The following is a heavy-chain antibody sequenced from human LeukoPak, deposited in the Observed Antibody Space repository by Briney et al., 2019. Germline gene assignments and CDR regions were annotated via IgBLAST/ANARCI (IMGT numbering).Heavy chain of an antibody. V-gene: IGHV4-39*07. J-gene: IGHJ4*02. CDR1: GGSISSSSYY. Sequence: PSETLSLTCTVSGGSISSSSYYWGWIRQPPGKGLEWIGSIYYSGSTYYNPSLKSRVTISVDTSKNQFSLKLSSVTAADTAVYYCARDLFARSIDYWGQGTLVTVSS. D-gene: IGHD2-21*01. CDR2: IYYSGST. CDR3: ARDLFARSIDY.